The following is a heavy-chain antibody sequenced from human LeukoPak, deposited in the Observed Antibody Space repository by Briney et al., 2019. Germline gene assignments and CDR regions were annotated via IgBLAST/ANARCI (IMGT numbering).Heavy chain of an antibody. Sequence: GGSLRLSCAASGFTFNIYWMSWVRQAPGKGLEWVANIKEDGSEKYYVDSVKGRFTISRDNAKNSLYLQMNSLRAEDTAVYYCARASSWYTPSRFDPWGQGTPVTVSS. CDR2: IKEDGSEK. D-gene: IGHD6-13*01. J-gene: IGHJ5*02. V-gene: IGHV3-7*01. CDR3: ARASSWYTPSRFDP. CDR1: GFTFNIYW.